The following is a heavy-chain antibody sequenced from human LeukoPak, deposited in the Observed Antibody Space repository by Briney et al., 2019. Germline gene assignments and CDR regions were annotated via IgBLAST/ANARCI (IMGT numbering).Heavy chain of an antibody. D-gene: IGHD3-10*01. Sequence: PGGSLRLSCAASGFTFSSYNMYWLRQAPGKGLEWVSSSSIITYIYYADSVKGRFTISRDNAKNSLYLQMNSLRAEDTAVYYCARRRGDDFDSWGQGTLVTVSS. J-gene: IGHJ4*02. CDR3: ARRRGDDFDS. CDR2: SSIITYI. V-gene: IGHV3-21*01. CDR1: GFTFSSYN.